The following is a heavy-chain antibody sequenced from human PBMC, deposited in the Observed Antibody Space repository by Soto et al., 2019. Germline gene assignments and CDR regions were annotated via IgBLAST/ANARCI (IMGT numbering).Heavy chain of an antibody. CDR2: VYSSGST. J-gene: IGHJ6*03. CDR1: GGSITNNY. V-gene: IGHV4-59*08. Sequence: SETLSLTCTVSGGSITNNYWSWIRQFPGKGLEWIGYVYSSGSTKHNPSLKSRVTISVDTAKNQFSLKLSSVTAADTAIYYCARHLPNYYYYYTDVWGKGTTVTVSS. CDR3: ARHLPNYYYYYTDV. D-gene: IGHD2-8*01.